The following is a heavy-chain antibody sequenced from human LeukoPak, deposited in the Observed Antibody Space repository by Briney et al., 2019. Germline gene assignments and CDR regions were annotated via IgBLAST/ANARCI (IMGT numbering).Heavy chain of an antibody. Sequence: TSETLSLTCTVSGGSISSGDYYWSWIRQPPGKGLERIGYIYYSGSTYYNPSLKSRVTISVDTSKNQFSLKLSSVTAADTAVYHCARVHSSGWYYFDYWRQGTLVTVSS. CDR3: ARVHSSGWYYFDY. CDR2: IYYSGST. D-gene: IGHD6-19*01. V-gene: IGHV4-30-4*08. J-gene: IGHJ4*02. CDR1: GGSISSGDYY.